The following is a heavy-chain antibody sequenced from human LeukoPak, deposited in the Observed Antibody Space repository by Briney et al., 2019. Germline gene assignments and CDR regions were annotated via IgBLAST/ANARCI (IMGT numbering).Heavy chain of an antibody. D-gene: IGHD4-11*01. J-gene: IGHJ4*02. CDR2: IYYSGST. CDR1: GGSTSSSNYY. Sequence: SETLSLTCTVSGGSTSSSNYYWGWIRQPPGKGLEWIGSIYYSGSTYYNPSLKSRVTISVDTSKNQFSLKLSSVTAADTAVYYCARRDYSNRFDYWGQGTLVTVSS. CDR3: ARRDYSNRFDY. V-gene: IGHV4-39*01.